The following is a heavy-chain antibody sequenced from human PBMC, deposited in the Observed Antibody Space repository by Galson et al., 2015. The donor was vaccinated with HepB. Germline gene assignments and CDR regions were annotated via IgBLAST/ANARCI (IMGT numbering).Heavy chain of an antibody. CDR1: GFTFSSYW. D-gene: IGHD2-2*01. V-gene: IGHV3-7*03. J-gene: IGHJ2*01. Sequence: SLRLSCAASGFTFSSYWMSWVRQAPGKGLEWVANIKQDGSEKYYVDSVKGRFTISRDNAKNSLYLQMNSLRAEDTAVYYCARGSNGGCSSTSCYAPQERYLDLWGRGTLVTVSS. CDR2: IKQDGSEK. CDR3: ARGSNGGCSSTSCYAPQERYLDL.